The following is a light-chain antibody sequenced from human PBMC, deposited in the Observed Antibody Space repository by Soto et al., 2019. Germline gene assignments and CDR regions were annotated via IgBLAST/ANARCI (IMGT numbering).Light chain of an antibody. J-gene: IGLJ1*01. CDR2: EVS. CDR1: SSDVGGYNY. CDR3: NSYTSSSTLV. V-gene: IGLV2-14*01. Sequence: QSALTQPASVSGSPGQSITISCTGTSSDVGGYNYVSWYQFHPGKAPKLMIYEVSNRPSGVSNRFSGSKSGNTASLTISGLQAEDEADYYCNSYTSSSTLVFGTGTKVTVL.